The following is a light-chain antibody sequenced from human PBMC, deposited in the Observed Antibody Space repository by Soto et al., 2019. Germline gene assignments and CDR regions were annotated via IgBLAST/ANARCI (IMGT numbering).Light chain of an antibody. V-gene: IGKV1-33*01. Sequence: DIQMTQSPSSLSASVGDRVTMTCQASHDISTYLNWYQQKSGEPPKLLIYDASNLETGVPSRFSGSGSGTDFTLTITSLQPEDMATYYCQQYSDLRVFTFGQGTKVEMK. CDR1: HDISTY. CDR3: QQYSDLRVFT. CDR2: DAS. J-gene: IGKJ2*01.